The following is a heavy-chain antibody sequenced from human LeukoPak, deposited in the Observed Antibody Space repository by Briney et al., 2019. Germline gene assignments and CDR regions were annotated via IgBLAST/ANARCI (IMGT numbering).Heavy chain of an antibody. D-gene: IGHD6-19*01. V-gene: IGHV1-8*03. J-gene: IGHJ4*02. Sequence: ASVKVSCKASGYSFTNYDISWVRQASGQGLEWMGWMNPDNGNTAYAQKFQGRVTITTNSSESTAYMELSSLRSEDTAVYYCVAYASGSFDYWGQGTLVSVSS. CDR3: VAYASGSFDY. CDR1: GYSFTNYD. CDR2: MNPDNGNT.